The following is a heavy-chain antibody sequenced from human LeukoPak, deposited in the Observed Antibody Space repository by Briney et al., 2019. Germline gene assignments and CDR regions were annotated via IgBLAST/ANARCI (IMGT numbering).Heavy chain of an antibody. J-gene: IGHJ4*02. CDR2: INNDGSST. CDR3: ARDNGGIDY. CDR1: GYSFSNYW. Sequence: GGSLRLSCAASGYSFSNYWMHWVRQAPGKGLVWVSHINNDGSSTNYADSVKGRFTVSRDNAKNTLYLQMSSLRAEDTAMYYCARDNGGIDYWGQGALVTVSS. D-gene: IGHD4-23*01. V-gene: IGHV3-74*01.